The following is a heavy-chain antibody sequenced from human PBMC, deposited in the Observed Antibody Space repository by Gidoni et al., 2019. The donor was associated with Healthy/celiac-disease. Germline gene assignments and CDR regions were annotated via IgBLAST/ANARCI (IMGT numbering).Heavy chain of an antibody. J-gene: IGHJ3*02. D-gene: IGHD6-6*01. CDR3: ARGHYSSSRLSRSRDAFDI. V-gene: IGHV3-66*01. CDR1: GFTVSSNY. CDR2: IYSGGST. Sequence: EVQLVESGGGLVQPGGSLRLSCAASGFTVSSNYMSWVRQAPGKGLEWVSVIYSGGSTYYADSVKGRFTISRDNSKNTLYLQMNSLRAEDTAVYYCARGHYSSSRLSRSRDAFDIWGQGTMVTVSS.